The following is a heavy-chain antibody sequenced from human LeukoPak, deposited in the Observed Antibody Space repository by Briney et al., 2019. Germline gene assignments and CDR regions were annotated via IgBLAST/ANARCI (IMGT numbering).Heavy chain of an antibody. V-gene: IGHV4-4*07. Sequence: SETLSLTCTVSGGSISSYYWSWIRQPAGKGLEWIGRIYTSGSTNYNPSLKSRVSMSVDTSKNQFSLKLSSVTAAATAVYYCARGGSSSAYYYYYMDVWSKGTTVTVSS. CDR1: GGSISSYY. CDR2: IYTSGST. D-gene: IGHD6-6*01. CDR3: ARGGSSSAYYYYYMDV. J-gene: IGHJ6*03.